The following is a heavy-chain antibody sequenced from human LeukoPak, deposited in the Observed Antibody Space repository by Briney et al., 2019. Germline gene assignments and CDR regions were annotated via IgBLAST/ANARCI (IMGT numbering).Heavy chain of an antibody. J-gene: IGHJ1*01. D-gene: IGHD6-19*01. CDR2: ISWNSGTI. CDR3: ARAYKDRSLAGKKEFFQH. Sequence: PGGSLRLSCAASGFTFDNYAMNWVRQVPGKGLEWISLISWNSGTIGYADSVKGRFTISRDNANNFLYLQMNSLRAEDTAWYYCARAYKDRSLAGKKEFFQHWGQGALVTVSS. V-gene: IGHV3-9*01. CDR1: GFTFDNYA.